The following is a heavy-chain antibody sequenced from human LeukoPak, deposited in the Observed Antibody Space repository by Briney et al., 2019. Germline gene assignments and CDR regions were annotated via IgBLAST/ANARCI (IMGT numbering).Heavy chain of an antibody. D-gene: IGHD6-19*01. CDR2: MSHDGSNK. CDR1: GFTFSSYA. J-gene: IGHJ4*02. CDR3: AKLDSSGWSRPFDY. Sequence: GRSQRLSCAASGFTFSSYAMHWVRQAPGKGLEWVAVMSHDGSNKYYGDSVKGRFTISRDNSKNTLYLQMNSLRAEDTAVYYCAKLDSSGWSRPFDYWGQGTLVTVSS. V-gene: IGHV3-30*18.